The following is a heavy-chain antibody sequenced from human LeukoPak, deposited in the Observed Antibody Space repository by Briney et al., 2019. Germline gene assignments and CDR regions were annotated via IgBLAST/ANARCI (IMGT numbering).Heavy chain of an antibody. J-gene: IGHJ3*02. CDR2: ISGSGGST. V-gene: IGHV3-23*01. CDR1: GFTFSSYA. D-gene: IGHD4-17*01. CDR3: AKDPNGDYVGAFDM. Sequence: GGSLRLSCAASGFTFSSYAMSWVRQAPGKGLEWVSVISGSGGSTYYADSVQGRFTISRDNSKNTLFLQMNSLRAGDTAVYYCAKDPNGDYVGAFDMWGQGTMVTVSS.